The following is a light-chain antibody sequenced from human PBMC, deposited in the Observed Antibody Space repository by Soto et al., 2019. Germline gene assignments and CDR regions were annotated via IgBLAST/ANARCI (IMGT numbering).Light chain of an antibody. J-gene: IGKJ3*01. CDR2: DDS. Sequence: DIQMTQSPSSLSASVGDRVTITCQASQDISIYLNWYQHKSGKAPRLLIYDDSNLETVVPSRFSGSGSGTDFTFTIISLQPEDIATYYCQQYDTLFTFGPGTKVDI. CDR3: QQYDTLFT. V-gene: IGKV1-33*01. CDR1: QDISIY.